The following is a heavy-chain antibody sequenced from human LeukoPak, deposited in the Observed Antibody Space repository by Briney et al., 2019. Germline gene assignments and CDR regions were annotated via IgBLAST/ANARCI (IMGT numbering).Heavy chain of an antibody. Sequence: SVKVSCKASGNTFSSYAISWVRQAPGQGLEWLGRIVPVLEATKYSQKLEGRVTITADKSTVTAYMEVNGLRPDDTAVYYCAREGDVFGPFDSWGQGTLVTVSS. CDR2: IVPVLEAT. CDR1: GNTFSSYA. CDR3: AREGDVFGPFDS. J-gene: IGHJ4*02. V-gene: IGHV1-69*04. D-gene: IGHD3-16*01.